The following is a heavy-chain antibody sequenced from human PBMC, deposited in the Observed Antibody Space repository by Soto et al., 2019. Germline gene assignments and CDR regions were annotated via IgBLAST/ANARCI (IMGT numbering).Heavy chain of an antibody. J-gene: IGHJ4*02. D-gene: IGHD4-17*01. Sequence: QVQLRESGPGLVRPSETLSLTCTVSGGSITGYYWSWIRQPPGKGLEWIGYIYDSGTTTYNAALKSRVTIAADTSKNLFSLNLRSVTAADTAVYYCARRNYGEEGYFFDFWGQGLLVTVSS. CDR1: GGSITGYY. CDR3: ARRNYGEEGYFFDF. V-gene: IGHV4-59*08. CDR2: IYDSGTT.